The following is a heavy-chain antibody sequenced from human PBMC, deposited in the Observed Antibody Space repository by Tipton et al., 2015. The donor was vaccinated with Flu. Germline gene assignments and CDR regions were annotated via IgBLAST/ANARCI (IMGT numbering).Heavy chain of an antibody. CDR1: GGSISSSSYY. J-gene: IGHJ5*02. CDR3: AGLFENWFDP. Sequence: TLSLTCTVSGGSISSSSYYWGWIRQPPGKGLEWIGSIYYSGSTYYNPSLKSRVTISVDTSKNQFSLKLSSVTAADTAVYYCAGLFENWFDPWGQGTLVTVSS. V-gene: IGHV4-39*01. CDR2: IYYSGST.